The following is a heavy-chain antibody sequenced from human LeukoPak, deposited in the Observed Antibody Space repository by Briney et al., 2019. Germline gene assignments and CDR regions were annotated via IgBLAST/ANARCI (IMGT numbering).Heavy chain of an antibody. Sequence: GGSLRLSCAASGFTFSSYAMHWVRQAPGKGLEWVAVISYDGSNKYYADSVKGRFTISRDNSKNTLYLQMNSLRAEDTAVYYCARPALSFWSGPSPHDAFDIWGQGTMVTVSS. CDR1: GFTFSSYA. D-gene: IGHD3-3*01. CDR2: ISYDGSNK. CDR3: ARPALSFWSGPSPHDAFDI. J-gene: IGHJ3*02. V-gene: IGHV3-30*04.